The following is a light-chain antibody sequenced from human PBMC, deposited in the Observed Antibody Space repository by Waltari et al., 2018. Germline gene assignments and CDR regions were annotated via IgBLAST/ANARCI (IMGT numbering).Light chain of an antibody. CDR3: LVWHSTSDHHGV. V-gene: IGLV3-21*04. Sequence: SSVVTQSPSVSVAPGETARITCGGDNIGSKSVHWSQQRPGQAPVLVISYDSDRPSGIPERFSGSNSGNTATLTISWVEAEDEADYYCLVWHSTSDHHGVFGGGTKLTVL. CDR1: NIGSKS. CDR2: YDS. J-gene: IGLJ2*01.